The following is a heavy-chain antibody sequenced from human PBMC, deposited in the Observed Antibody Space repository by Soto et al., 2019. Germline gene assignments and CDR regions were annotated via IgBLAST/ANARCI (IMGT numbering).Heavy chain of an antibody. CDR1: GGSISSSSYY. CDR2: IYYSGST. CDR3: ASAYDILTGYYKVSNWFDP. J-gene: IGHJ5*02. V-gene: IGHV4-39*01. Sequence: SETLSLTCTVSGGSISSSSYYWGWIRQPPGKGLEWIGSIYYSGSTNYNQSLKSQVTISVDTSKKQISLKMSSVTVADTAVFYCASAYDILTGYYKVSNWFDPWGQGTLVTVSS. D-gene: IGHD3-9*01.